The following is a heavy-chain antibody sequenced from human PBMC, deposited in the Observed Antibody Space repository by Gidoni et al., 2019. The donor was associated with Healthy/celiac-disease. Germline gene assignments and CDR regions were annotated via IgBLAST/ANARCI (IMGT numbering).Heavy chain of an antibody. CDR1: GFTFSSYA. Sequence: EVQLLESGGGLVQPGGSLRLSCAASGFTFSSYAMSWVRQAPGKGPELVSAISGSGGSTYYADSVKGRFTISRDNSKNTLYLQMNSLRAEDTAVYYCAKELGYGGYSYEAFPFDYWGQGTLVTVSS. CDR2: ISGSGGST. J-gene: IGHJ4*02. D-gene: IGHD5-18*01. CDR3: AKELGYGGYSYEAFPFDY. V-gene: IGHV3-23*01.